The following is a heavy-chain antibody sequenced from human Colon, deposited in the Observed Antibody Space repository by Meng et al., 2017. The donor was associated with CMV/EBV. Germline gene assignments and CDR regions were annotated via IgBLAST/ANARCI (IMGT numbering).Heavy chain of an antibody. CDR3: AVDIMPVGGTFDF. V-gene: IGHV3-74*01. D-gene: IGHD6-19*01. Sequence: VVSGFTVSNSWMHWVRQVPGKGLVWVSYTTGDGSTTAYADSVEGRFTISRDTAKNTLYLQMNSLRADDTAVYYCAVDIMPVGGTFDFWGQGALVTVSS. CDR2: TTGDGSTT. CDR1: GFTVSNSW. J-gene: IGHJ4*02.